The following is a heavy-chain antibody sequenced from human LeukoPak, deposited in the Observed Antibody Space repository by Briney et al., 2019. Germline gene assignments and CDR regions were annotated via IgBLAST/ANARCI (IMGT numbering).Heavy chain of an antibody. Sequence: GGSLRLSCAASGFTFSSYWMTWVRQAPGKGLEWVANIKQDGSEKYYVDSVKGRFTISRDNAKNSLYLQMNSLRAEDTAVYYCARDGVRDGLYFDYWGQGTPVTVSS. D-gene: IGHD5-24*01. CDR1: GFTFSSYW. J-gene: IGHJ4*02. CDR3: ARDGVRDGLYFDY. V-gene: IGHV3-7*01. CDR2: IKQDGSEK.